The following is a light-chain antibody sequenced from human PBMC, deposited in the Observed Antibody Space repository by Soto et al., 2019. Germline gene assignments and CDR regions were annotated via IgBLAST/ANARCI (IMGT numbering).Light chain of an antibody. CDR1: QSIKNY. Sequence: DIVLTQSPATLSLSPGDRATLSCRASQSIKNYLAWYQQKPGQAPRLLIYDAFKRATGIPVRFSGSGSGTDFSLTISGLEPEDFAVYYCQQRSNWLPIFGQGTRLEI. CDR2: DAF. CDR3: QQRSNWLPI. V-gene: IGKV3-11*01. J-gene: IGKJ5*01.